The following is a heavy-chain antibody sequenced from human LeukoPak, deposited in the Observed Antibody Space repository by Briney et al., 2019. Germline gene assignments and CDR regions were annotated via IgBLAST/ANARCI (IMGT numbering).Heavy chain of an antibody. CDR1: GGSIRSYY. CDR3: ARQGAGVPFDY. J-gene: IGHJ4*02. CDR2: IYYSGST. D-gene: IGHD3-10*01. Sequence: SETLSLTCTVSGGSIRSYYWSWIRQPPGKGLEWIGYIYYSGSTNYNPSLKSRITISVDTSTNQFSLKLSAVTAADAAVYYCARQGAGVPFDYWGRGTLVTVSS. V-gene: IGHV4-59*08.